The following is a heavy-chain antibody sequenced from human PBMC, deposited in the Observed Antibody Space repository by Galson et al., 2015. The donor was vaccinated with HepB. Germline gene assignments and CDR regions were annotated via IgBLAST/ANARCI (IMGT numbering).Heavy chain of an antibody. Sequence: SLRLSCAASGFTFSSYSMNWVRQAPGKGLEWVSYISSSSSTIYYADSVKGRFTISRDNAKNSLYLQMNSLRAEDTAVYYCARGAGFGELLFDYWGQGTLVTVSS. CDR1: GFTFSSYS. CDR2: ISSSSSTI. CDR3: ARGAGFGELLFDY. V-gene: IGHV3-48*04. J-gene: IGHJ4*02. D-gene: IGHD3-10*01.